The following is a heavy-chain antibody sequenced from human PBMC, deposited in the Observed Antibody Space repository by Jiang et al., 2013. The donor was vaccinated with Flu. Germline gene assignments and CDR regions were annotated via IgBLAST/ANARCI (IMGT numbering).Heavy chain of an antibody. V-gene: IGHV3-49*03. J-gene: IGHJ4*02. CDR1: GFSFGDYA. D-gene: IGHD2-2*02. Sequence: VQLVESGGGLVQPGRSLRLSCTASGFSFGDYAVSWLRQAPGKGLEWVGFIRNKLYRGTTDYAASVKGRFTISRDDSKSIAYLQMSSLKTEDTAVYYCTRDLVRDVILIPATLLDYWGQGRPGHRLL. CDR2: IRNKLYRGTT. CDR3: TRDLVRDVILIPATLLDY.